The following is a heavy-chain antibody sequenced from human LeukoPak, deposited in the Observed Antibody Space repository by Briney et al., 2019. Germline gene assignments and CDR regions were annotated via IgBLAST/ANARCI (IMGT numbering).Heavy chain of an antibody. J-gene: IGHJ6*02. CDR1: GVSFSGYY. CDR3: ASQAWGMDV. Sequence: KPSETLSLTCAVYGVSFSGYYWSWIRQPPGKGLEWIGEINHSGSTNYNPSLKSRVTISVDTSKNQFSLKLSSVTAADTAVYYCASQAWGMDVWGQGTTLTVSS. V-gene: IGHV4-34*01. CDR2: INHSGST.